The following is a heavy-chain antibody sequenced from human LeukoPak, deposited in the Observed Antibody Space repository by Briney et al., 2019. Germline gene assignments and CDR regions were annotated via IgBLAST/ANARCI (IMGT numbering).Heavy chain of an antibody. J-gene: IGHJ6*03. CDR2: ISTSGTQ. CDR3: ARRNTIFRGYFYMDV. CDR1: GFSFSSFG. Sequence: GWSLRLSCAASGFSFSSFGMIWVRQAPGKGLEWLSYISTSGTQSYADSVKGRITVSRDNVKKSVSLQMNSLRVGDTAVYYCARRNTIFRGYFYMDVWGKGTTVTVAS. V-gene: IGHV3-48*01. D-gene: IGHD3-3*01.